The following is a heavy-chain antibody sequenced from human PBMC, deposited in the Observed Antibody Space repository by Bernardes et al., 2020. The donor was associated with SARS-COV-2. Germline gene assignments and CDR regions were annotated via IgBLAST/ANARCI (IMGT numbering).Heavy chain of an antibody. J-gene: IGHJ4*02. CDR3: ASSTGYSSGSNPY. CDR2: DSTSGGT. CDR1: GGSISSGSHY. D-gene: IGHD6-25*01. V-gene: IGHV4-61*02. Sequence: SETLSLTCTVSGGSISSGSHYWGWIRQPAGKGLEWIGRDSTSGGTSYNPSLQSRVTISVDTSKNQFSLKLSSVTAADTAVYYCASSTGYSSGSNPYWGQGTLVTVSS.